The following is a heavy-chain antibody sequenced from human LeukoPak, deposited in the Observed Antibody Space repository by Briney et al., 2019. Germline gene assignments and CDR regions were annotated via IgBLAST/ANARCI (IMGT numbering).Heavy chain of an antibody. J-gene: IGHJ4*02. Sequence: GGSLRLSCAASGFTFSSYAMSWVRQAPGKGLEWVSAISGSGGSTYYADSVKGRFTISRDNSKNTLYLQMNSLRAEDTAVYYCAKDYPLRFLEWFLTYFDYWGQGTLVTVPS. CDR1: GFTFSSYA. CDR2: ISGSGGST. D-gene: IGHD3-3*01. V-gene: IGHV3-23*01. CDR3: AKDYPLRFLEWFLTYFDY.